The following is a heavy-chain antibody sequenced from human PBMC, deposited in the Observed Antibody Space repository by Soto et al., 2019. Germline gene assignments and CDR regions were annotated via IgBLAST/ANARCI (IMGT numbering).Heavy chain of an antibody. V-gene: IGHV3-74*03. CDR2: ISPDGGGT. CDR1: GFTLSNYA. Sequence: GGSLRLACGASGFTLSNYAMHWVRQAPGKGLVWVSRISPDGGGTTYAGSVRGRFTISRDTAGNTLYLQMNSLGAEDTAVYYCARDLSYGLDVWGQGTTVTVSS. J-gene: IGHJ6*02. CDR3: ARDLSYGLDV. D-gene: IGHD3-9*01.